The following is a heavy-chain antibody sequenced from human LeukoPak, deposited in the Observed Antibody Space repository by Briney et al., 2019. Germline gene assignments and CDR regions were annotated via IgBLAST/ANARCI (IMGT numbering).Heavy chain of an antibody. CDR1: GFTFSSYS. Sequence: GGSLRLSCAASGFTFSSYSMNWVRRAPGKGLEWVSYISSSGTTKYYADSVKGRFTISRDNAKNSLYLQMNSLRAEDTAIYYCARELTKSGPNWFDPWGQGTLVTVSS. D-gene: IGHD3-3*01. CDR2: ISSSGTTK. CDR3: ARELTKSGPNWFDP. J-gene: IGHJ5*02. V-gene: IGHV3-48*04.